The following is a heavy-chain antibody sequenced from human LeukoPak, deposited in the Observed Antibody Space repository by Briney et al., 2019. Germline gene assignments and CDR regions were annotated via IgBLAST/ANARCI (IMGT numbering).Heavy chain of an antibody. Sequence: GGSLRLSCAASGFTFDDYGMSCVPQAPGKGLEWGSGINWNGGSTGYADSVKRRFTISGDNAKNSLYLQMNSLRDEDTALYYCARGYDSSGFDYWGQGTLVTVSS. V-gene: IGHV3-20*04. CDR1: GFTFDDYG. J-gene: IGHJ4*02. CDR3: ARGYDSSGFDY. CDR2: INWNGGST. D-gene: IGHD3-22*01.